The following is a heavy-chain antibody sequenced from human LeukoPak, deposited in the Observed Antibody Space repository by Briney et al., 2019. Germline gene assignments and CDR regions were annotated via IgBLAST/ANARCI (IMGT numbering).Heavy chain of an antibody. V-gene: IGHV3-11*01. CDR2: ISGSAHKI. J-gene: IGHJ4*02. D-gene: IGHD5-18*01. Sequence: PGGSLRLSCAVSGFPLSDAWMNWVRQAPEKGLDWVSVISGSAHKIRYADSVKGRFTISRDNSENIVYLQMNNLRVEDTAVYYCAGRRTGYSSGYGHWGQGTLVTVSS. CDR3: AGRRTGYSSGYGH. CDR1: GFPLSDAW.